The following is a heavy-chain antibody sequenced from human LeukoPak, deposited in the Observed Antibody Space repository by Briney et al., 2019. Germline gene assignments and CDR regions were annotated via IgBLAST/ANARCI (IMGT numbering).Heavy chain of an antibody. CDR3: ATDTIAAAAP. V-gene: IGHV1-24*01. J-gene: IGHJ5*02. Sequence: ASVKVSCKVSGYTLTELSMHWVRQAPGKGLEWMGGFDPEDGETIYAQKFQGRVTMTEDTSTDTVYMELSGLRSEDTAVYYCATDTIAAAAPWGQGTLVTVSS. CDR2: FDPEDGET. D-gene: IGHD6-13*01. CDR1: GYTLTELS.